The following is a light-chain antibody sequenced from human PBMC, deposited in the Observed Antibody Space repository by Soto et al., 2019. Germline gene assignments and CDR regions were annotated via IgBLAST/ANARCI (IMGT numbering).Light chain of an antibody. Sequence: QPVLTQSPSASDSLGASVKLTCTLSRGHTNYGVAWPHQRPEKGHRFLMKVNPDGSHSKGDGIPDRFSGSRSGAQVYLSISSLQSDDEADYYCQTWGTGSWVFGGGTKLTVL. CDR3: QTWGTGSWV. CDR2: VNPDGSH. V-gene: IGLV4-69*02. J-gene: IGLJ3*02. CDR1: RGHTNYG.